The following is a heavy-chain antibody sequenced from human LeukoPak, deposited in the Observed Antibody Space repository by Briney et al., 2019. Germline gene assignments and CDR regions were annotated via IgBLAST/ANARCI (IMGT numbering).Heavy chain of an antibody. V-gene: IGHV4-59*01. CDR2: IYYSGST. CDR1: GGSISSYY. Sequence: SETLSLTCTVSGGSISSYYWSWIRQPPGKGLEWIGYIYYSGSTNYNPSLKSRVTISVDTSKNQFSLKLSSVTAADTAVYYCARVPGYYDSSGYYPNWFDPWAREPWSPSPQ. J-gene: IGHJ5*02. D-gene: IGHD3-22*01. CDR3: ARVPGYYDSSGYYPNWFDP.